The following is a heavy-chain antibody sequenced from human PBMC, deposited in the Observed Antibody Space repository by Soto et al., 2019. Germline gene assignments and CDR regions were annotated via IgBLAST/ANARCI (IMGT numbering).Heavy chain of an antibody. CDR1: AASFSKYY. J-gene: IGHJ4*02. CDR2: IYFNGNT. D-gene: IGHD3-16*01. CDR3: ASVTFGGVVLAH. V-gene: IGHV4-59*13. Sequence: SETLSLTCTVSAASFSKYYWSWIRQPPGKGLEWIGYIYFNGNTNYNPSLKRRVTISVDTSKKQISLNLTSVTDADTAVYFCASVTFGGVVLAHWGQGTLVTVSS.